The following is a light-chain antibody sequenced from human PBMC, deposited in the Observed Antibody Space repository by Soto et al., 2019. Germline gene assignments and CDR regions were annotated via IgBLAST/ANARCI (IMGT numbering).Light chain of an antibody. CDR3: QQSATHPLT. CDR1: QDIRKY. CDR2: DAS. J-gene: IGKJ4*01. Sequence: DIQMTQSPSSLSASVGDRVSITCQASQDIRKYLNWYQHKPGKAPKLLIHDASNLQSGVPSRFSGSGLGTDFTFTISSLQPEDVATYYCQQSATHPLTFGGGTKVEMK. V-gene: IGKV1-33*01.